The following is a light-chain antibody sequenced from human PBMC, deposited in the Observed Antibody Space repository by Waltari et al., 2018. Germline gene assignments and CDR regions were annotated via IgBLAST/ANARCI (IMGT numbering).Light chain of an antibody. J-gene: IGLJ1*01. CDR2: DDS. V-gene: IGLV3-21*03. CDR3: QVCDSSSDPPYV. CDR1: NIGSKS. Sequence: SYVLTQPPSVSVTPGKTARITCGGNNIGSKSVHWYQQKPGQSPVLVVYDDSDRPSGIPERFSGSNSGNTATLTISRVEAGDEADYYCQVCDSSSDPPYVFGTGTKVTVL.